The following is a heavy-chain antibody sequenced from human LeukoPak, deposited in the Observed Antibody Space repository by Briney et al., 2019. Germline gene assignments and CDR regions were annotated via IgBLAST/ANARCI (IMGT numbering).Heavy chain of an antibody. CDR2: IKSKTDGETT. D-gene: IGHD3-9*01. CDR1: GFTFSDYA. Sequence: GGSLRLSCAASGFTFSDYAMSWVRQAPGKGLEWVGRIKSKTDGETTDYAAPVKGRFTISGDDSKNTMYLQMDSLKTEDTAVYYCTTSRFLLRYFNFWGQGTLVTVSS. J-gene: IGHJ4*02. CDR3: TTSRFLLRYFNF. V-gene: IGHV3-15*01.